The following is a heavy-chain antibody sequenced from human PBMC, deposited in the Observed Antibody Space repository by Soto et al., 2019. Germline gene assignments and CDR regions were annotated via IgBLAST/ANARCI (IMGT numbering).Heavy chain of an antibody. Sequence: GGSLRLSCAASGFTFRNFVMRWVRQAPGKGLEWVSTTTETGGDTYYTHSVKGRFTISRDNSKNTLYLQMSSPRAEDTALYYCTKASADRHHMDVWGQGTTVTVSS. V-gene: IGHV3-23*01. CDR2: TTETGGDT. CDR3: TKASADRHHMDV. J-gene: IGHJ6*02. CDR1: GFTFRNFV.